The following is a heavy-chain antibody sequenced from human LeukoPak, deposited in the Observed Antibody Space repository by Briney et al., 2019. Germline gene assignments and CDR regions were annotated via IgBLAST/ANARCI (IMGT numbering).Heavy chain of an antibody. D-gene: IGHD3-22*01. J-gene: IGHJ4*02. V-gene: IGHV3-23*01. Sequence: GGSLRLSCAASGFTFSSYAMSWVRQAPGKGLEWVSAISGSGGSTYYADSVKGRFTISRDNSKNTLYLQMNSLRAEDTAVYYCAKDQGGRITMIVVVTLFDYWGQGTLVTVSS. CDR1: GFTFSSYA. CDR2: ISGSGGST. CDR3: AKDQGGRITMIVVVTLFDY.